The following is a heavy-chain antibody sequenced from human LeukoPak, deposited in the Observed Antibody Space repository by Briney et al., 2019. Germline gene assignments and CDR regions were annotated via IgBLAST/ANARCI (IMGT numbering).Heavy chain of an antibody. CDR1: GGSFSGYY. V-gene: IGHV4-34*01. J-gene: IGHJ5*02. D-gene: IGHD3-10*01. CDR2: INHSGST. CDR3: ARSPILLWFAKRSYWFDP. Sequence: SETLSLTCAVYGGSFSGYYWSWIRQPPGKGLEWIGEINHSGSTNYNPSLKSRVTISVDTSKNQFSLKLSSVTAADTAVYYCARSPILLWFAKRSYWFDPWGQGTLVTVSS.